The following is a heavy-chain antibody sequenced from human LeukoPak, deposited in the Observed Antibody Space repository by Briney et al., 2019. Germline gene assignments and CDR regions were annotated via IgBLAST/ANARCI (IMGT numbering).Heavy chain of an antibody. Sequence: GGSLRLSCAASRFTFSSYGMSWVRQSPGKGLEWVSGISNSGGSTYYADSVKGRFTISRDNPRNTLYLQMNNLRAEDTAVYYCARHLLWFGELSGGFDYWGQGTLVTVSS. V-gene: IGHV3-23*01. J-gene: IGHJ4*02. CDR2: ISNSGGST. CDR1: RFTFSSYG. D-gene: IGHD3-10*01. CDR3: ARHLLWFGELSGGFDY.